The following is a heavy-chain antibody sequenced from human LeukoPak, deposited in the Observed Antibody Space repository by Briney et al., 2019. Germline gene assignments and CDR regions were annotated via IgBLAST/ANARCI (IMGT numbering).Heavy chain of an antibody. Sequence: PSETLSLTCTVSGGSISSYYWSWIRQPAGKGLEWLGRIYTSGSTNYNPSLKRRVTMSVDTSKNQFSLKLSPVTGADTAVYYCARGYYDILTGYAYYFDYWGQGTLVTVSS. CDR3: ARGYYDILTGYAYYFDY. CDR1: GGSISSYY. V-gene: IGHV4-4*07. CDR2: IYTSGST. J-gene: IGHJ4*02. D-gene: IGHD3-9*01.